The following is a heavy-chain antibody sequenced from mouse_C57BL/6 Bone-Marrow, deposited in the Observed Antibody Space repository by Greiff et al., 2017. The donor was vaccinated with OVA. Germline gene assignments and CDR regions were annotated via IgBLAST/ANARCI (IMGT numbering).Heavy chain of an antibody. CDR2: ISSGGSYT. CDR1: GFTFSSYG. J-gene: IGHJ3*01. V-gene: IGHV5-6*01. Sequence: EVQLQESGGDLVKPGGSLKLSCAASGFTFSSYGMSWVRQTPDKRLEWVATISSGGSYTYYPDSVKGRFTISRDNAKNTLYLQMSSLKSEDTAMYYCARRIYYYGIWFAYWGQGTLVTVSA. CDR3: ARRIYYYGIWFAY. D-gene: IGHD1-1*01.